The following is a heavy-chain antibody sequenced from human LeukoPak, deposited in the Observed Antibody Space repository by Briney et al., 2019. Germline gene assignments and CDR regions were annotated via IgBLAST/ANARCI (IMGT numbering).Heavy chain of an antibody. J-gene: IGHJ4*02. Sequence: PSETLSLTCTVSGGSISSGSYYWSWIRQPAGKGLEWIGRIYTSGSTNYNPSLKSRVTISVDTSKNQFSLKLSSVTAADTAVYYCARGIAARQDDYFDYWGQGTLVTVSS. CDR2: IYTSGST. CDR1: GGSISSGSYY. V-gene: IGHV4-61*02. D-gene: IGHD6-6*01. CDR3: ARGIAARQDDYFDY.